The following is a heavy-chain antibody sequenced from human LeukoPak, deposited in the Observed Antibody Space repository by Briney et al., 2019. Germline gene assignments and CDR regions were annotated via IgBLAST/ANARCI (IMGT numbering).Heavy chain of an antibody. D-gene: IGHD4-23*01. CDR1: GFTFSTNA. CDR2: FGGTGGDI. CDR3: AKDILRWAFDY. V-gene: IGHV3-23*01. J-gene: IGHJ4*02. Sequence: GGSLTLSCAASGFTFSTNAMAWVRQAPGKGLEWVSAFGGTGGDINYADSVKGRFTISRDNSKGILYLQMNSLRAEDTAVYYCAKDILRWAFDYWGQGILVTVSS.